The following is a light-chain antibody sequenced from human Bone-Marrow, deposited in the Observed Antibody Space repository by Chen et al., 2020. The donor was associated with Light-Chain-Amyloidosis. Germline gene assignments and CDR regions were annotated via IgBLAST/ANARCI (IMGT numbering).Light chain of an antibody. CDR2: DVS. Sequence: QSALTQPASVSGSPGQSITISCTGTSSDVGHYNYVSWYQQHPGKAPKILINDVSNRPSGVSNRFAGSKSGNTASLAISGLQAEDEAEYYCSSYTSTYTLRFGGGTKLTVL. CDR3: SSYTSTYTLR. V-gene: IGLV2-14*03. J-gene: IGLJ2*01. CDR1: SSDVGHYNY.